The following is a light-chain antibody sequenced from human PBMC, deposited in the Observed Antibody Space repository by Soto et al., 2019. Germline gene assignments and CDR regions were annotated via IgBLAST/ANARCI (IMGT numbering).Light chain of an antibody. CDR1: QSISTW. CDR3: HQYNTYSRT. V-gene: IGKV1-5*03. CDR2: KAS. J-gene: IGKJ1*01. Sequence: DIQMTQSPSTLSASVGDRVTITCRASQSISTWLAWYLQKPGKAPKLLIYKASSLESGVPSRFSGSGSGTEFTLTISGLQPDDFATYYCHQYNTYSRTFGQGTKVDMK.